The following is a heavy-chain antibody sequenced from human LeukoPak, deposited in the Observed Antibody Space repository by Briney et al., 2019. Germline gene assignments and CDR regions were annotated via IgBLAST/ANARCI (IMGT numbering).Heavy chain of an antibody. D-gene: IGHD3-10*01. J-gene: IGHJ2*01. CDR1: GGSFSGYY. CDR3: AKRPSSLLWFGELSATFDL. V-gene: IGHV4-34*01. CDR2: INHSGST. Sequence: SETLSLTCAVYGGSFSGYYRSWIRQPPGKGLEWIGEINHSGSTNYNPSLKSRVTISVDTSKNQFSLKLSSVTAADTAVYYCAKRPSSLLWFGELSATFDLWGRGTLVTVSS.